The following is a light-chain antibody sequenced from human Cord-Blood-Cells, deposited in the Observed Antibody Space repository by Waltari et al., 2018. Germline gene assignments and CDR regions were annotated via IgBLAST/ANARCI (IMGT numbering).Light chain of an antibody. CDR2: DVS. CDR3: SSYTSSSTKV. CDR1: SSDVGGYNY. V-gene: IGLV2-14*01. J-gene: IGLJ2*01. Sequence: QSALTQPASVSGSPGQSITISCTGTSSDVGGYNYVSWYQQHPGKAPKLMIYDVSKRPSGVSNRFSGSKSGNTASLTISGLQAEDEADYYCSSYTSSSTKVFGGGT.